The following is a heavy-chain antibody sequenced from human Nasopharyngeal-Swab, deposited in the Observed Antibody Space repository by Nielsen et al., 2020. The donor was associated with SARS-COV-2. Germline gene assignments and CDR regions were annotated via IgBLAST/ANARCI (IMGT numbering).Heavy chain of an antibody. Sequence: GESLKISCAASGFTFNNYAMAWVRQSPRQGLEWVSAITGRGGDTYYADYVKDRFTVSRDNSQNTLFLQMNSLRAEDTAVYYCVKDHFYDTNGYPPCTYGMDVWGQGTTVTVSS. J-gene: IGHJ6*02. D-gene: IGHD3-22*01. CDR1: GFTFNNYA. CDR3: VKDHFYDTNGYPPCTYGMDV. V-gene: IGHV3-23*01. CDR2: ITGRGGDT.